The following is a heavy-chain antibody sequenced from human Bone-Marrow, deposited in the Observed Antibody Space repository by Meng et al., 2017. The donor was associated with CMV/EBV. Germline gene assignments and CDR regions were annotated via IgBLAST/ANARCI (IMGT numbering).Heavy chain of an antibody. J-gene: IGHJ6*02. CDR2: IDPSDSDT. Sequence: GESLKISCKSSGYRFNDYWIGWVRQMPGKGLEWMGIIDPSDSDTRYSPSFEGQVTISADKSITTAYLQWSSLKASDTAMYYCARRIGMAYGMDVWGQGTTVTVSS. D-gene: IGHD5-24*01. CDR1: GYRFNDYW. CDR3: ARRIGMAYGMDV. V-gene: IGHV5-51*01.